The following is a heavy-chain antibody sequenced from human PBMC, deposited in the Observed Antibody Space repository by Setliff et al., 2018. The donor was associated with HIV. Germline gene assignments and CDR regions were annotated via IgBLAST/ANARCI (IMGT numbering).Heavy chain of an antibody. CDR1: GYIFTGYY. J-gene: IGHJ6*03. CDR3: ARDRWVWGGSDSGYYHYFMDV. CDR2: INPNNGDT. D-gene: IGHD6-19*01. V-gene: IGHV1-2*06. Sequence: ASVKVSCKASGYIFTGYYIHWVRQAPGQGLEWMGRINPNNGDTNSAQKFQGRVTMTRDTSISTAYMELSRLRSDDTAVYYCARDRWVWGGSDSGYYHYFMDVWGKGTTVTVSS.